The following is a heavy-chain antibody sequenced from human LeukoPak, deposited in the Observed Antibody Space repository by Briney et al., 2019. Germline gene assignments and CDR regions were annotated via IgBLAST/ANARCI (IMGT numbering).Heavy chain of an antibody. CDR2: IYTSGST. Sequence: PSETLSLTCTVSGGSISSGSYYWSWIRQPAGKGLEWIGRIYTSGSTNYNPSLKSRVTISVDPSKNQFSLKLSSVTAADTAVYYCAMLYSSGWYGVLDYWGQGTLVTVSS. D-gene: IGHD6-19*01. CDR3: AMLYSSGWYGVLDY. V-gene: IGHV4-61*02. CDR1: GGSISSGSYY. J-gene: IGHJ4*02.